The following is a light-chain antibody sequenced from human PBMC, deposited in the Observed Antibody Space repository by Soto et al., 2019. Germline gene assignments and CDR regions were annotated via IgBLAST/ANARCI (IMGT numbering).Light chain of an antibody. V-gene: IGLV2-14*01. CDR3: SSYTSIITLYV. CDR2: EVS. CDR1: SSDVGGYNY. J-gene: IGLJ1*01. Sequence: QSVLAQPASVSGSPGQSITISCTGTSSDVGGYNYVSWYQQHPGKAPKLMIYEVSNRPSGASNRFSGSKSGNTASLTISGLQAEDEADYYCSSYTSIITLYVFGSGTKV.